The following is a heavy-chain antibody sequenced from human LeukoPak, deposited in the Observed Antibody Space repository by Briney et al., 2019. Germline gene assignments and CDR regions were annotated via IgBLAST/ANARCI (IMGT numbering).Heavy chain of an antibody. CDR1: GGSISSSSYY. Sequence: SETLSLTCTVSGGSISSSSYYWGWIRQPPGKGLEWIGSIYYSGSTYYNPSLKSRVTISVDTSKNQFSLKLSSVTAADTAVYYCARGGTHGYSYGYFDYWGQGTLVTVSS. V-gene: IGHV4-39*07. J-gene: IGHJ4*02. CDR2: IYYSGST. CDR3: ARGGTHGYSYGYFDY. D-gene: IGHD5-18*01.